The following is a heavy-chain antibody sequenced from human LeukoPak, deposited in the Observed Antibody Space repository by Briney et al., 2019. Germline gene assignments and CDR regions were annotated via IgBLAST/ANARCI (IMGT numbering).Heavy chain of an antibody. J-gene: IGHJ4*02. D-gene: IGHD3-22*01. Sequence: GGSLRLSCAASGFTVSSNYMSWVRQAPRKGLEWVSVIYSGGNTYYADSVKGRFTISRDNSKNTLYLQMTSLRAEDTAVYYCARADYYDSSGYNDYWGQGTLVTVSS. V-gene: IGHV3-53*01. CDR1: GFTVSSNY. CDR2: IYSGGNT. CDR3: ARADYYDSSGYNDY.